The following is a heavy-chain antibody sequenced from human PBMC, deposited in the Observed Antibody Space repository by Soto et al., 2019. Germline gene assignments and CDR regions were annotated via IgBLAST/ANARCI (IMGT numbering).Heavy chain of an antibody. Sequence: QVQLQQWGAGLLKPSETLSLTCAVYGGSFSGYYRSWIRQPPGKGLEWIGEINHSGSTNYNPSLKSRVTISVDTSKNQFSLKLSSVTAADTAVYYCARGLAAGPIYYYYYGMDVWGQGTTVTVSS. CDR3: ARGLAAGPIYYYYYGMDV. D-gene: IGHD6-13*01. CDR1: GGSFSGYY. J-gene: IGHJ6*02. CDR2: INHSGST. V-gene: IGHV4-34*01.